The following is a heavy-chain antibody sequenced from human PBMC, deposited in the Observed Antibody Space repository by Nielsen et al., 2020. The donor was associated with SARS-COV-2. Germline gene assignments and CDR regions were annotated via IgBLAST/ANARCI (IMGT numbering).Heavy chain of an antibody. CDR3: ARVHSGSYLSYFDY. CDR1: GFTFSTYW. J-gene: IGHJ4*02. D-gene: IGHD1-26*01. Sequence: GESLKISCAASGFTFSTYWMSWVRQAPGKGLEWVANIKQDGSEIYYVGSVKGRFTISRDNAKNSLFLQMNSLRAEDTAVYYCARVHSGSYLSYFDYWGQGTLVTVSS. CDR2: IKQDGSEI. V-gene: IGHV3-7*01.